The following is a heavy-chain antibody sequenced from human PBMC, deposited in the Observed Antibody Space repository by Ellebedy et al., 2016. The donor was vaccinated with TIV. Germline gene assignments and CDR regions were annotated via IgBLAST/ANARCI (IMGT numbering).Heavy chain of an antibody. Sequence: GESLKISCAASGISLRSYAMSWVRQAPGKGLEWVSTIAGTGGTTYYRDSVKGRFTVSRDTSRNTLYLQMSSLRAEDTAVYHCASDPWGVGPAFDIWGQGTMVTVSS. CDR2: IAGTGGTT. V-gene: IGHV3-23*01. CDR1: GISLRSYA. D-gene: IGHD1-26*01. CDR3: ASDPWGVGPAFDI. J-gene: IGHJ3*02.